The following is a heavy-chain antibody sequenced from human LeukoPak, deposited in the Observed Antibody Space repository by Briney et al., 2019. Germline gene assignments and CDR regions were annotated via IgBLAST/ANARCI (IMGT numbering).Heavy chain of an antibody. CDR1: GFNFNTYG. CDR2: IWHGGSDE. J-gene: IGHJ5*02. V-gene: IGHV3-33*01. Sequence: GGSLRLSCAASGFNFNTYGMHWLRQTPGKGLEGVADIWHGGSDEYYADSVKGRFTICRDNSKSLVYLQMDSLRDEDTAVYYCAGEVVRDVSGVDYTWLDPWGQGTLVFVS. CDR3: AGEVVRDVSGVDYTWLDP. D-gene: IGHD2-8*01.